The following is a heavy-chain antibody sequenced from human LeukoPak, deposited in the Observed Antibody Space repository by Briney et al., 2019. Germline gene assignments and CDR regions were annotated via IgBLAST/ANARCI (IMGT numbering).Heavy chain of an antibody. D-gene: IGHD2-2*02. CDR3: ARRDCSSTSCYNLHLVFDP. V-gene: IGHV3-23*01. J-gene: IGHJ5*02. Sequence: QPGGSLRLSCAASGFTFSSYAMSWVRQAPGKGLEWVSAISGSGGSTYYADSVKGRFTISRDNSKNTLYLQMNSLRAEDTAVYYCARRDCSSTSCYNLHLVFDPWGQGTLVTVSS. CDR1: GFTFSSYA. CDR2: ISGSGGST.